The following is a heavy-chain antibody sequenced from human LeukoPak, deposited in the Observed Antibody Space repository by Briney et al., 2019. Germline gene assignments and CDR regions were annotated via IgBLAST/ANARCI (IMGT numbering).Heavy chain of an antibody. V-gene: IGHV4-34*01. J-gene: IGHJ4*02. D-gene: IGHD3-10*01. CDR2: INHSGST. CDR1: GGSFSGYY. CDR3: ARGRYGSGSYYHDY. Sequence: SETLSLTCAVYGGSFSGYYWSWIRQPPGKGLEWIGEINHSGSTNYNPSLKSRVTISVDTSKNQFSLKLSSVTAADTAVYYCARGRYGSGSYYHDYWGQGTLVTVSS.